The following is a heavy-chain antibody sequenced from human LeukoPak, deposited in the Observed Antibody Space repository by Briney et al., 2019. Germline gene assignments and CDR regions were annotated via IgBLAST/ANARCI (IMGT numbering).Heavy chain of an antibody. V-gene: IGHV4-34*01. J-gene: IGHJ6*03. D-gene: IGHD5-12*01. CDR3: ARGVATTPFYYYYYMDV. CDR2: INHSGST. Sequence: SETLSLTCAVYGGSFSGYYWSWIRQPPGKGLEWIGEINHSGSTNYNPSLKSRVTISVDKSKNQFSLKLSSVTAADTAVYYCARGVATTPFYYYYYMDVWGKGTTVTVSS. CDR1: GGSFSGYY.